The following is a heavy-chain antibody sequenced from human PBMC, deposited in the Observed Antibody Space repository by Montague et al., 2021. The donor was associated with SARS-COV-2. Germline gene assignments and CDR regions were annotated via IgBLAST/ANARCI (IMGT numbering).Heavy chain of an antibody. J-gene: IGHJ4*02. CDR1: GGSFSGFQ. D-gene: IGHD3-10*01. V-gene: IGHV4-34*01. CDR2: INQSGST. CDR3: ATSSSRSYYEGLDY. Sequence: SETLSLTCALYGGSFSGFQWSWIRQSPGKGLEWIGEINQSGSTNYNVSLKSRLTMSLDTSKNQVSLKLSSVTAADTAVYYCATSSSRSYYEGLDYWGQGTLVTVTS.